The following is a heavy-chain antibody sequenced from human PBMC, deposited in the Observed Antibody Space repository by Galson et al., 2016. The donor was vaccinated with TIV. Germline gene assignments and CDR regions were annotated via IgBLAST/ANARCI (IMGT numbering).Heavy chain of an antibody. CDR1: GYTFVTYY. CDR2: IDPTSGGT. J-gene: IGHJ4*02. V-gene: IGHV1-46*01. D-gene: IGHD2-2*02. CDR3: AVWSNIYFFAL. Sequence: SVKVSCKASGYTFVTYYMHWVRQAPGQGLEWVGVIDPTSGGTTYAQRFQGRVTMTRDTSTSTVYMDLSNLRSDDTAVFYCAVWSNIYFFALWGQGTLMTVSS.